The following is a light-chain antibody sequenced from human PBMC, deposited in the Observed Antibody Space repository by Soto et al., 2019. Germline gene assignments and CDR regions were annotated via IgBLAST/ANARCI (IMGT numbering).Light chain of an antibody. CDR3: QQCGNWPLT. J-gene: IGKJ4*01. Sequence: EVMLTQSPSTLSLSLLYRARLAFMASQGISDYLAWYQQKPGQAPRLLIYEASKRATGIPARFSGSGSGTDFTLTISSLEPEDFAVYYCQQCGNWPLTFGGGTKVDIK. V-gene: IGKV3-11*01. CDR2: EAS. CDR1: QGISDY.